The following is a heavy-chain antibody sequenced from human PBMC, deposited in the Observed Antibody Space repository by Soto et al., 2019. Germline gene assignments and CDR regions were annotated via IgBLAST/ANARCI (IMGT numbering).Heavy chain of an antibody. Sequence: ASVKVSCKASGYTFTSYGISWVRQAPGQGLEWMGWISAYNGNTNYGQKLQGRVTMTTDTSTSTAYMELRSLRSDDTAVYYCARTRIAVALYYFDYWGQGTLVTVSS. J-gene: IGHJ4*02. CDR2: ISAYNGNT. D-gene: IGHD6-19*01. CDR3: ARTRIAVALYYFDY. V-gene: IGHV1-18*01. CDR1: GYTFTSYG.